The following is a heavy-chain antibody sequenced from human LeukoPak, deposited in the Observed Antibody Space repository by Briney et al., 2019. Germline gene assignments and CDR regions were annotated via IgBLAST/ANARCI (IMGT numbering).Heavy chain of an antibody. D-gene: IGHD5-18*01. CDR2: INHSGST. Sequence: PSETLSLTCAVYGGSFSDYYWTWIRQPPGKGLEWIGEINHSGSTNYNPSLTSRVTISVDTFNNRFSLKLSSVTAADTALYYCARGVDTGMARGLQHWGQGTLVTVSA. CDR1: GGSFSDYY. J-gene: IGHJ1*01. CDR3: ARGVDTGMARGLQH. V-gene: IGHV4-34*01.